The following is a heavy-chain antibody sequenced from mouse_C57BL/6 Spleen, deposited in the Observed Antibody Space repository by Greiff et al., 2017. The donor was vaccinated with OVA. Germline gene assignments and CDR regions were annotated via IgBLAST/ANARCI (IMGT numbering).Heavy chain of an antibody. CDR3: AKTAQATGFAY. Sequence: VQLQQSGAELVKPGASVKLSCKASGYTFTSYWMQWVKQRPGQGLEWIGEIDPSDSYTNYNQKFKGKATLTVDTSSSTAYMQLSSLTSEDSAVYYCAKTAQATGFAYWGQGTLVTVSA. J-gene: IGHJ3*01. V-gene: IGHV1-50*01. D-gene: IGHD3-2*02. CDR2: IDPSDSYT. CDR1: GYTFTSYW.